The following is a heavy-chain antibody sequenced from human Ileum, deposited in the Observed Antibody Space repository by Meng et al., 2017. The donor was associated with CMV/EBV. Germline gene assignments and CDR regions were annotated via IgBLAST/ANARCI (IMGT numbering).Heavy chain of an antibody. CDR1: GASVTENY. CDR2: ISYGDFT. J-gene: IGHJ4*02. D-gene: IGHD4-11*01. Sequence: SETLSLTCTVSGASVTENYCSWIRQSPGKGLEWIGYISYGDFTKYNPSLKSRVTISVDTSKNQCSLILSSMSAADAAVYYCARGSGYSIYDDWGQGTLVTVSS. CDR3: ARGSGYSIYDD. V-gene: IGHV4-59*02.